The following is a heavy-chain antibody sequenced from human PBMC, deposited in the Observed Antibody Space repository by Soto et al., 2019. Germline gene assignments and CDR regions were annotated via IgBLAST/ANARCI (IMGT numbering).Heavy chain of an antibody. Sequence: GGSLRLSCAASGFTFSNAWMSWVRQAPGKGLEWVGRIKSKTDGRTTDYAAPVKGRFTISRDDSKNTLYLQMNSLKTEDTAVYYWTTDQGIVVVTAIVGMDVWGQGTTVTVSS. V-gene: IGHV3-15*01. CDR2: IKSKTDGRTT. J-gene: IGHJ6*02. D-gene: IGHD2-21*02. CDR1: GFTFSNAW. CDR3: TTDQGIVVVTAIVGMDV.